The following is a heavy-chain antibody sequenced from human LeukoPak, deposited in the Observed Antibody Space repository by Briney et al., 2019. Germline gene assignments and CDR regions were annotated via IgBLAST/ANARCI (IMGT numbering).Heavy chain of an antibody. CDR2: LTQFFRRT. V-gene: IGHV1-69*05. CDR1: GGSFRRYP. J-gene: IGHJ5*02. D-gene: IGHD3-10*01. CDR3: ATSESGRSWDWFAP. Sequence: SVKVSCKASGGSFRRYPISWVRQAPGQGLEWMGGLTQFFRRTNYTQKFQDRLTITTDESSSTAYMELSDLRSDDTAVYYCATSESGRSWDWFAPWGQGTLVAVSS.